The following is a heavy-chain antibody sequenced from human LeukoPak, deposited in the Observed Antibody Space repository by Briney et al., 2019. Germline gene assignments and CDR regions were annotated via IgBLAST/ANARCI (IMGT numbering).Heavy chain of an antibody. Sequence: GASVKVSCKASGYTFTGYYMHWVRQAPGQGLEWMGWINPNSGGTNYAQKFQGSVTMTRDTSISTAYMELSRLRSDDTAVYYCAREGDYYGSGRDWFDPWGQGTLVTVAS. CDR2: INPNSGGT. V-gene: IGHV1-2*02. CDR3: AREGDYYGSGRDWFDP. CDR1: GYTFTGYY. J-gene: IGHJ5*02. D-gene: IGHD3-10*01.